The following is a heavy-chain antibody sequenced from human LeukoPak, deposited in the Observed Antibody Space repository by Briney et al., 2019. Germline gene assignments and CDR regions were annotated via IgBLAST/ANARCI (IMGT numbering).Heavy chain of an antibody. V-gene: IGHV3-30-3*01. J-gene: IGHJ6*02. CDR3: ARVVVAATYYYYYGMDV. CDR2: ISYDGSNK. Sequence: GGSLRLSCAASGFTFSSYAMHWVRQAPGKGLEWVAVISYDGSNKYYADSVKGRFTISRDNSKNTLYLQMNSLRAEDTAVYYCARVVVAATYYYYYGMDVWGQGTTVTVSS. D-gene: IGHD2-15*01. CDR1: GFTFSSYA.